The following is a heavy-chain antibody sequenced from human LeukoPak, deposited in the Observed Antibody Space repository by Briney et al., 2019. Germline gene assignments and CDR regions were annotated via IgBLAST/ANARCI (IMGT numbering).Heavy chain of an antibody. Sequence: ASVKVSCKASGYTFTGYYMHWVRQAPGQGLEWMGWINPNSGGTNYAQKFQGRVTMTRDTSISTAYMELSRLRSDDTAVYYCARGPTYTFGANPYYYYYMDVWGKGTTVTVSS. D-gene: IGHD3-10*01. V-gene: IGHV1-2*02. J-gene: IGHJ6*03. CDR1: GYTFTGYY. CDR2: INPNSGGT. CDR3: ARGPTYTFGANPYYYYYMDV.